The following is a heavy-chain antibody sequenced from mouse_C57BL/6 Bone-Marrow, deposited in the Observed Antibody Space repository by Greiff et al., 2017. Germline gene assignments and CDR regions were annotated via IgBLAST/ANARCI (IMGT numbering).Heavy chain of an antibody. J-gene: IGHJ3*01. CDR1: GYTFTSYW. CDR2: IDPSDSYT. CDR3: ARRAGSSGYGAWFAY. Sequence: QVQLQQSGAELVMPGASVKLSCKASGYTFTSYWMHWVKQRPGQGLEWIGEIDPSDSYTNYNQKFKGKSTLTVDKSSSTAYMQLSSLTSEDSAVYYCARRAGSSGYGAWFAYWGQGTLVTVSA. D-gene: IGHD3-2*02. V-gene: IGHV1-69*01.